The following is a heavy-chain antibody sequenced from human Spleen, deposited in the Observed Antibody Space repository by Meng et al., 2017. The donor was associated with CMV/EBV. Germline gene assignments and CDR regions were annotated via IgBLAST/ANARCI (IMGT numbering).Heavy chain of an antibody. CDR1: GGSISSGDYY. CDR3: ARSGLLRFHYFDY. J-gene: IGHJ4*02. D-gene: IGHD2-15*01. Sequence: SETLSLTCTVSGGSISSGDYYWSWIRQPPGKGLEWIGYIYYSGSTNYNPSLKSRVSISVDTSKNQLSLRLNSVTAADTAVYYCARSGLLRFHYFDYWGQGALVTVSS. V-gene: IGHV4-61*08. CDR2: IYYSGST.